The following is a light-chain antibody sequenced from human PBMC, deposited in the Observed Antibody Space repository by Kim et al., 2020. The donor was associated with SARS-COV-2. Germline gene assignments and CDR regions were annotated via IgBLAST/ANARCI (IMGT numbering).Light chain of an antibody. CDR2: AAS. CDR1: QSISSH. J-gene: IGKJ3*01. CDR3: QQSYITPFT. V-gene: IGKV1-39*01. Sequence: DIQMTQSPSSLSASVGDRVTITCRTSQSISSHLNWYHQKPGRAPKLLIYAASTLQGGVPSRFSGSGSETDFTLTISSLQTEDFGTYFCQQSYITPFTFGPGTKVDIK.